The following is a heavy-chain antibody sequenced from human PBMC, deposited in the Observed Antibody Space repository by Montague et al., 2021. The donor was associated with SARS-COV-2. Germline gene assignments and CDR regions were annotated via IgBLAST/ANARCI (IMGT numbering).Heavy chain of an antibody. J-gene: IGHJ4*02. CDR3: ARLPDLLLWFGEALDY. CDR2: IYYSGST. D-gene: IGHD3-10*01. CDR1: GDSISSSSYY. Sequence: SETLSLTCTVSGDSISSSSYYWGWIRQPPGKGLEWIGSIYYSGSTYYNPSLKSRVTISVDTSKNQFSLKLSSVTAADTAVYYCARLPDLLLWFGEALDYWGQGTLVTVSS. V-gene: IGHV4-39*01.